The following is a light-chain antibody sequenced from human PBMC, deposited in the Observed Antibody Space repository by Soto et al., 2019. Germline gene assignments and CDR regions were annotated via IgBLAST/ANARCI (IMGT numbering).Light chain of an antibody. CDR3: QSYDSSLSGSNVV. V-gene: IGLV1-40*01. CDR2: GNS. Sequence: QSVLTQPPSVSGAPGQRVTISCTGSSSNIGAGYDVYWYQQLPGTAPKLLIYGNSNRPSGVPDRFSVSKSGTSASLAITGLQAEDEADYYCQSYDSSLSGSNVVFGGGTKVTVL. J-gene: IGLJ2*01. CDR1: SSNIGAGYD.